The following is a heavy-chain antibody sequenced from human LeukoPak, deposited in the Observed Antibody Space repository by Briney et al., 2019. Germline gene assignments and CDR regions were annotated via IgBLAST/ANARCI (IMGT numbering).Heavy chain of an antibody. Sequence: GGSLRLSYAAAGFTFSSYAMSWVRQAPAKGLGWVSDISGSGGSTYYTDSVKGRFTISRDNSRNTLCLQMNSLRADDTAVYYCAKTKLGYCSGGSCYSRHYRLDYWGQGTLVSVSS. CDR2: ISGSGGST. CDR3: AKTKLGYCSGGSCYSRHYRLDY. J-gene: IGHJ4*02. CDR1: GFTFSSYA. D-gene: IGHD2-15*01. V-gene: IGHV3-23*01.